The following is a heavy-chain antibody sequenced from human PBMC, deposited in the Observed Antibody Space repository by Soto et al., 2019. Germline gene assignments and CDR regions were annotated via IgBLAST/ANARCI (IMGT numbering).Heavy chain of an antibody. V-gene: IGHV6-1*01. CDR1: GDSVSSNSAA. CDR2: TYYRSKWYN. CDR3: ARDRNRIAARPGFDY. D-gene: IGHD6-6*01. J-gene: IGHJ4*02. Sequence: LSLTCAISGDSVSSNSAAWNWIRQSPSRGLEWLGRTYYRSKWYNDYAVSVKSRITINPDTSKNQFSLQLSSVTPEDTAVYYCARDRNRIAARPGFDYWGQGTLVTVSS.